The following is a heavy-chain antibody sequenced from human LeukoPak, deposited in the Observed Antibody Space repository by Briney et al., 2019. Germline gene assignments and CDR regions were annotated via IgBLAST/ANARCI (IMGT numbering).Heavy chain of an antibody. J-gene: IGHJ4*02. CDR3: TRLNTYGLYFDS. CDR1: GGSISTSGYY. Sequence: TSETLSLTCSVSGGSISTSGYYWGWIRQSPGKGLEWIVSMSFDGNTFYNPSLKSRVTISLDTSRNQFSLRLTSVTAADTAIHFCTRLNTYGLYFDSWGQGSLVIVSS. D-gene: IGHD5-18*01. CDR2: MSFDGNT. V-gene: IGHV4-39*07.